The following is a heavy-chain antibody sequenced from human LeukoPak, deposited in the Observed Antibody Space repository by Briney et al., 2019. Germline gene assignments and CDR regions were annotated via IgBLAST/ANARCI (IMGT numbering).Heavy chain of an antibody. V-gene: IGHV1-24*01. CDR1: EYALTELS. Sequence: ASVKVSCKVSEYALTELSIHWVRQTPGKGLECMGGFDPEAGETIYAQKLQGRVTMTTDTSTSTAYMELRSLRSDDTAVYYCAREGSVSSGWIYYFDYWGQGTLVTVSS. CDR3: AREGSVSSGWIYYFDY. D-gene: IGHD6-19*01. CDR2: FDPEAGET. J-gene: IGHJ4*02.